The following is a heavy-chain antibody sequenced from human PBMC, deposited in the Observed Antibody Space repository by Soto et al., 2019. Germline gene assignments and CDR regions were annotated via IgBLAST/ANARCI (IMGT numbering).Heavy chain of an antibody. CDR2: INTYNGNT. V-gene: IGHV1-18*01. Sequence: QVQLVQSRADVKNPGASVKVSCKPSGYSFTRYGIAWARQAPGQGLEWMGWINTYNGNTNYAQNLQGRVTLTTDTSTSTAYMELTSLRSNDTAIYYCAMVDVYVTPSPQDVWGQGTTVIVSS. J-gene: IGHJ6*02. CDR1: GYSFTRYG. CDR3: AMVDVYVTPSPQDV. D-gene: IGHD3-16*01.